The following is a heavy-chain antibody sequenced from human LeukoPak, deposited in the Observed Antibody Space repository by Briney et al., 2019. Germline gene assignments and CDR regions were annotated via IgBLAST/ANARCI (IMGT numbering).Heavy chain of an antibody. CDR3: ASTSIAAAGTGYYFDY. CDR2: TNHSGST. J-gene: IGHJ4*02. V-gene: IGHV4-34*01. CDR1: GGSFSGYY. Sequence: PSETLSLTCAVYGGSFSGYYWSWIRQPPGKGLEWIGETNHSGSTNYNPSLKSRVTISVDTSKNQFSLKLSSVTAADTAVYYCASTSIAAAGTGYYFDYWGQGTLVTVSS. D-gene: IGHD6-13*01.